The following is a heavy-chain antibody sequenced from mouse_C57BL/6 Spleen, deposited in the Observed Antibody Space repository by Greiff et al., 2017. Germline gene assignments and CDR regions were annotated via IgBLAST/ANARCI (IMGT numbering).Heavy chain of an antibody. J-gene: IGHJ2*01. CDR2: IDPSDSYT. CDR3: ASSREYSNYDY. Sequence: QVQLQQPGAELVMPGASVKLSCKASGYTFTSYWMHWVKQRPGQGLEWIGEIDPSDSYTNYNQKFKGMSTLTVDKSSSTAYMQLSSLTSEDSAVYYCASSREYSNYDYWGQGTPRTVSS. V-gene: IGHV1-69*01. D-gene: IGHD2-5*01. CDR1: GYTFTSYW.